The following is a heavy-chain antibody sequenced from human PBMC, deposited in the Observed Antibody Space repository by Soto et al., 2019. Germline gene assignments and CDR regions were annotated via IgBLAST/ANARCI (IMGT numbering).Heavy chain of an antibody. J-gene: IGHJ4*02. D-gene: IGHD2-2*01. CDR1: GYTFTSYA. Sequence: QVQLVQSGAEEKKPGASVKVSCKASGYTFTSYAMHWVRQAPGQRLEWMGWINAGNGNTKYSQKFQGRVTITSDTTASTAYMELSSLRSEDTAVDSCARAWSPDIVLVPADIGNYWGQGTLVTVSA. CDR3: ARAWSPDIVLVPADIGNY. CDR2: INAGNGNT. V-gene: IGHV1-3*05.